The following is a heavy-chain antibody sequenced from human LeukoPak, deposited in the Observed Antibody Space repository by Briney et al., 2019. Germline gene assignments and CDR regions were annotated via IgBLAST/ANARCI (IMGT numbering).Heavy chain of an antibody. CDR3: ARDHRTIQLWSYYYGMDV. J-gene: IGHJ6*02. D-gene: IGHD5-18*01. CDR2: INPNAGGT. CDR1: GYTFTSYY. V-gene: IGHV1-2*02. Sequence: ASVKVSCKASGYTFTSYYIHWVRQAPGQGFEWMGWINPNAGGTDYAQKFQGRVSMTRDTSISTVYMELSSLRSEDTAVYYCARDHRTIQLWSYYYGMDVWGQGTTVTVSS.